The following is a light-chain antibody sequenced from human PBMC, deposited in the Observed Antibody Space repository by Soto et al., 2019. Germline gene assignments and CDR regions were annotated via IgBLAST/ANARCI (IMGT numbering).Light chain of an antibody. CDR2: AAS. Sequence: DIQMTQSPSSLSASVGDIVNITCRASQSISSYLNWYQQKPGKAPKLLVYAASRLQSGVPSRFSGTGSGTDFTLTISSLQPEDCATYYCQQSFRTPFTFGPGNKLDIK. CDR3: QQSFRTPFT. V-gene: IGKV1-39*01. CDR1: QSISSY. J-gene: IGKJ3*01.